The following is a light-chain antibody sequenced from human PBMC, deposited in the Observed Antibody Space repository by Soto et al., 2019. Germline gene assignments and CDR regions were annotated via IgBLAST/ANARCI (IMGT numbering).Light chain of an antibody. Sequence: QSVLTQPRSVSGAPGQRVSISCTGSSSNIGAGYDVHWFQQLPGTAPKLLIYGSSNRPSGVPDRFSGSKSGTSASLAITGLQAEDEADYYCQSYDSSLSVLFVFGTGTKLTVL. CDR2: GSS. V-gene: IGLV1-40*01. J-gene: IGLJ1*01. CDR1: SSNIGAGYD. CDR3: QSYDSSLSVLFV.